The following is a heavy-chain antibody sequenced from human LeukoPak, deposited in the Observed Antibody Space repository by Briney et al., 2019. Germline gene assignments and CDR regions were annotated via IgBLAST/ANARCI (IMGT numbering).Heavy chain of an antibody. CDR3: ARNNGMDV. V-gene: IGHV3-48*04. CDR2: ISTSSNTI. CDR1: GFTFSSYN. J-gene: IGHJ6*02. Sequence: GGSLRLSCAASGFTFSSYNMNWVRQAPGKGLEWVSYISTSSNTIYYADSVKGRFTISKDSAKNSLYLQMNSLRAEDTALYHCARNNGMDVWGQGTTVIVSS.